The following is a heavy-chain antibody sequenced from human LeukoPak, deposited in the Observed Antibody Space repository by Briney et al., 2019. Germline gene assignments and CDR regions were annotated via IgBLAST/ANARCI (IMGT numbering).Heavy chain of an antibody. D-gene: IGHD1-26*01. CDR1: GFTFSSYT. Sequence: GGSLRLSCAASGFTFSSYTMNWVRQAPGKGLEWVSYTSSSSSSIFYADSVKGRFTISRDNAKNSLFLQMNSLKTEDTAVYYCVRAYFSGNYYYPFDIWGQGTMVTVSS. V-gene: IGHV3-48*04. CDR2: TSSSSSSI. CDR3: VRAYFSGNYYYPFDI. J-gene: IGHJ3*02.